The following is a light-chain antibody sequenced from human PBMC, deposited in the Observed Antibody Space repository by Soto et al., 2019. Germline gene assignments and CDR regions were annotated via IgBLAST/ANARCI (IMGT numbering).Light chain of an antibody. V-gene: IGKV3-20*01. CDR2: GAS. J-gene: IGKJ2*01. Sequence: EILLTQSPGTLSLSPGERATLSYRASQSVRNNYLAWYQQKPGQAPRLLIHGASGRATGIPDRFSGSGSGTDFTLIISRLEPEDFAVYYCQQYGSATYTFGQGTKLE. CDR3: QQYGSATYT. CDR1: QSVRNNY.